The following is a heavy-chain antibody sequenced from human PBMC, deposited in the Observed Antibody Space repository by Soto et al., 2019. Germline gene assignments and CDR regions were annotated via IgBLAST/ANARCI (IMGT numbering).Heavy chain of an antibody. CDR1: RFTFSSYA. CDR2: ISGGGETT. V-gene: IGHV3-23*01. CDR3: AFNSGSGSYYFDY. D-gene: IGHD3-10*01. Sequence: EVQLLESGGGLVQPGGSLRLSCAASRFTFSSYAMWWVRQAPGKGLECVSAISGGGETTYYADSVKGRFTISRDNSKNTLYLQMNSLRAEDTAVYYCAFNSGSGSYYFDYWGQGTLVTVSS. J-gene: IGHJ4*02.